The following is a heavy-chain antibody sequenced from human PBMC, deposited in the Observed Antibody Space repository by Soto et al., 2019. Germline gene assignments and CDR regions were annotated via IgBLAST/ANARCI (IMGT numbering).Heavy chain of an antibody. J-gene: IGHJ5*02. V-gene: IGHV3-23*01. Sequence: EVRLLESGGALSQPGGPRRLSCAPSVFTFSSSAMNCVRQAPGEGLEWVSSIGVGGGDTFYADSGRGRFTVSRYISRKTLYLQMKSLRAEDTAIYCCAKYSVGTARTSGWCNWFDAWGQGTVVTVSS. CDR2: IGVGGGDT. CDR1: VFTFSSSA. D-gene: IGHD6-19*01. CDR3: AKYSVGTARTSGWCNWFDA.